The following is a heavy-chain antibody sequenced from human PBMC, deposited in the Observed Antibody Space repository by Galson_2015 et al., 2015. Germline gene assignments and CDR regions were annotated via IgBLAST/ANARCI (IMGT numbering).Heavy chain of an antibody. D-gene: IGHD4-17*01. CDR1: GFTFSTYS. Sequence: SLRLSCAASGFTFSTYSMNWVRQAPGKGLEWVSSISSTANYIHYADSVKGRFTISRDYAKNLLYLQMNSLSAEDTAVYYCARDYYGDYVVDYWGQGTLVTVSS. J-gene: IGHJ4*02. CDR2: ISSTANYI. CDR3: ARDYYGDYVVDY. V-gene: IGHV3-21*01.